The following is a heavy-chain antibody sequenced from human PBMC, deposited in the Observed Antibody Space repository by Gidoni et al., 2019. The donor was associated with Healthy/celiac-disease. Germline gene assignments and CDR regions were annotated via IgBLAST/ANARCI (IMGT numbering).Heavy chain of an antibody. D-gene: IGHD3-22*01. CDR3: ARPGISDYYDSSGYDNAEYFQH. J-gene: IGHJ1*01. CDR1: GFPFGTYS. Sequence: EVQLVESGGGLVKPGGSLRLSCAASGFPFGTYSMNLVRQAPGKGLEWVSSISSSSSYIYYADSVKGRFTISRDNAKNSLYLQMNSLRAEDTAVYYCARPGISDYYDSSGYDNAEYFQHWGQGTLVTVSS. CDR2: ISSSSSYI. V-gene: IGHV3-21*01.